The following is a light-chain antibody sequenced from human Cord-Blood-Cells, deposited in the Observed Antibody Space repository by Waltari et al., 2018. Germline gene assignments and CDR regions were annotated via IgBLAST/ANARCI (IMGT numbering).Light chain of an antibody. CDR2: KAS. J-gene: IGKJ2*01. CDR3: QQYNSYPYT. Sequence: DIQMTKSPSTLSASVGDRVTITCRASQSISSWLAWYQQKPGKAPKLLNYKASSLESGVPSRFSGSGSGTEFTLTISSLQPDDFATYYCQQYNSYPYTFGQGTKLEIK. V-gene: IGKV1-5*03. CDR1: QSISSW.